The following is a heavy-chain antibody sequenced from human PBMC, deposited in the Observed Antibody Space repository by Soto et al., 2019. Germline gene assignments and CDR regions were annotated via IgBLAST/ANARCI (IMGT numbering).Heavy chain of an antibody. CDR2: IIPILGIA. V-gene: IGHV1-69*04. J-gene: IGHJ6*02. CDR3: ARDFHRCGGGSCYSPWGYVYGMDV. Sequence: SVKVSCKASGGTFSSYTISWVRQAPGQGLEWMGRIIPILGIANYAQKFQGRVTITADESTSTAYMELSSLRSEDTAVYYCARDFHRCGGGSCYSPWGYVYGMDVWGQGTTVTVSS. CDR1: GGTFSSYT. D-gene: IGHD2-15*01.